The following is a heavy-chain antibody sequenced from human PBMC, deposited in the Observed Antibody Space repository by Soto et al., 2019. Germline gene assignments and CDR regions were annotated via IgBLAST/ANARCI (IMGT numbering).Heavy chain of an antibody. Sequence: GGSLTLSCAASGFTFSSYAMHWVRQAPGKGLEWVAVISYDGNYKHDADFVKGRFTISRDNSKNTLSLQMNSLRGEDTAVYYCARSRGGYEYYGMDVWGKGTTVTVAS. CDR2: ISYDGNYK. V-gene: IGHV3-30-3*01. J-gene: IGHJ6*04. CDR3: ARSRGGYEYYGMDV. D-gene: IGHD5-12*01. CDR1: GFTFSSYA.